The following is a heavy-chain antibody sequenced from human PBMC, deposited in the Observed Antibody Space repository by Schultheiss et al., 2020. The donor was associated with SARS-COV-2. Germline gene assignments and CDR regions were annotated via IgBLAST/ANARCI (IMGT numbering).Heavy chain of an antibody. CDR1: GFTFRNYW. Sequence: GGSLRLSCAASGFTFRNYWMHWVRQIPGKGLVWVSRINSDGSASSYADSVKGRFTVSRDNAGNTLYLHMNSLRVEDTGLYYCARGSPLDWYFDLWGRGTLVTVSS. CDR3: ARGSPLDWYFDL. V-gene: IGHV3-74*01. J-gene: IGHJ2*01. CDR2: INSDGSAS.